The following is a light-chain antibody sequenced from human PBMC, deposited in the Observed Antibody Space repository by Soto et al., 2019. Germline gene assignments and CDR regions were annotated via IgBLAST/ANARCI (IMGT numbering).Light chain of an antibody. CDR2: DVS. CDR3: SSYTSSSTLLYV. V-gene: IGLV2-14*01. J-gene: IGLJ1*01. Sequence: QSALTQPASVSGSPGQSITISCTGISSDVGGYNYVSWYQQHPGKAPKLMIYDVSNRPSGVSNRFSGSKSGNTASLTISGLQAEDEADYYCSSYTSSSTLLYVFGTGTQLTVL. CDR1: SSDVGGYNY.